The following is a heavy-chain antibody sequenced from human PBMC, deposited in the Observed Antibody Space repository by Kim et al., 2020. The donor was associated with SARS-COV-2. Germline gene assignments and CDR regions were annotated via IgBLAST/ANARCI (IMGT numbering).Heavy chain of an antibody. Sequence: VKGRLTISRDNSKNTLYLQMNSLRAEDTAVYYCAKGRDIVVVPAAYYFDYWGQGTLVTVSS. D-gene: IGHD2-2*01. V-gene: IGHV3-23*02. CDR3: AKGRDIVVVPAAYYFDY. J-gene: IGHJ4*02.